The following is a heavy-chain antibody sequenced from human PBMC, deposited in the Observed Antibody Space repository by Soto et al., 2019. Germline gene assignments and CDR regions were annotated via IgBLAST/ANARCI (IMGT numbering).Heavy chain of an antibody. CDR2: VRSDGDTT. CDR1: GFTFSRYG. CDR3: AKGKGVGATPDGANC. J-gene: IGHJ4*02. D-gene: IGHD1-26*01. Sequence: EVQVLESGGGLVQHGGSLRLSCAASGFTFSRYGMNWVRQAPGKGLEWVSGVRSDGDTTYNADSVKGRFTVSRDNFKNTVDLQMNSLRVEDTAVYYCAKGKGVGATPDGANCWGQGTLVTVSS. V-gene: IGHV3-23*01.